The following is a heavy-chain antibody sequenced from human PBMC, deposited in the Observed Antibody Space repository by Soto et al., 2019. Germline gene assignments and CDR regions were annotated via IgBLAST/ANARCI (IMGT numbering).Heavy chain of an antibody. D-gene: IGHD4-17*01. CDR1: GGSISSHTLY. CDR2: IYHRGTT. V-gene: IGHV4-31*03. J-gene: IGHJ4*02. Sequence: ASETLSLTCTVSGGSISSHTLYWSWIRQVPGKGLEWIGNIYHRGTTYYNPSLESRVTISVDTSRNHFSLRLTSVTAADTAVYFCATYDYGDFYFDNWGQGTLVTVSS. CDR3: ATYDYGDFYFDN.